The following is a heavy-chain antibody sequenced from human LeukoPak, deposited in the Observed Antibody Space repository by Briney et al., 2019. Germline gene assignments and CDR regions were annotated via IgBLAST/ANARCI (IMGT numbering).Heavy chain of an antibody. V-gene: IGHV3-23*01. CDR1: GFTFISYG. D-gene: IGHD2-15*01. CDR3: AKDWGAYCSGGSCYGDFDY. J-gene: IGHJ4*02. CDR2: ISASGGNT. Sequence: GGSLRLSCAASGFTFISYGMSWVRQAPGKGLEWVSAISASGGNTYYADSVKGRSTISRDNSKNTLYLQMNSLRGEDTAVYYCAKDWGAYCSGGSCYGDFDYWGQGTLVTVSS.